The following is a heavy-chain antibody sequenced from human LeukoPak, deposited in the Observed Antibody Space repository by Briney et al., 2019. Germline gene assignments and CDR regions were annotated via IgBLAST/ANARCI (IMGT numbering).Heavy chain of an antibody. CDR3: AKDREYAFDI. CDR2: IYSGGST. Sequence: GGSLRLSCAASGFTVSSNYMSWVRQAPGKGLEWVSVIYSGGSTYYADSVKGRFTISRDNSKSTLYLQMNSLRAEDTAVYYCAKDREYAFDIWGQGTMVTVSS. V-gene: IGHV3-53*05. D-gene: IGHD3-10*01. CDR1: GFTVSSNY. J-gene: IGHJ3*02.